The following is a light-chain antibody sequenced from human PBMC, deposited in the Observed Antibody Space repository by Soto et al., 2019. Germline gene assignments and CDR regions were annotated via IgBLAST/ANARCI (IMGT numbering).Light chain of an antibody. CDR1: SSDVGHYNY. V-gene: IGLV2-14*01. CDR2: DVN. Sequence: QSALTQPASVSGSPGQSITISCTGTSSDVGHYNYVSWYQQYPGKAPKLMIYDVNTRPSGVSNRFSGSKSGNTAPLTISGLQAEDEADYYCCSYTSSSTRIFGGGTKLTVL. J-gene: IGLJ2*01. CDR3: CSYTSSSTRI.